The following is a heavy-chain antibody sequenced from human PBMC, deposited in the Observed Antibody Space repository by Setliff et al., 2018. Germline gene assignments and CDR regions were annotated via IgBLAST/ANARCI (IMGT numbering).Heavy chain of an antibody. CDR2: INPSGENT. CDR3: ARGLIAYASWYPNKHTYYYYMDV. V-gene: IGHV1-46*01. CDR1: GYTLSHYY. J-gene: IGHJ6*03. Sequence: ASVKVSCKASGYTLSHYYMHWVRQAPGQGLEWMGLINPSGENTNYAQKFQGRVNMTRDTSTSTVYMELRSLKSEDTATYFCARGLIAYASWYPNKHTYYYYMDVWGKGTTVTVPS. D-gene: IGHD6-13*01.